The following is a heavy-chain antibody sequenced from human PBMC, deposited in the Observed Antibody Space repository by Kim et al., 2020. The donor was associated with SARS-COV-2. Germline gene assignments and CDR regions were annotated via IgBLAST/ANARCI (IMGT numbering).Heavy chain of an antibody. Sequence: GGSLRLSCAASGFTFSSYGMHWVRQAPGKGLEWVAVISYDGSNKYYADSVKGRFTISRDNSKNTLYLQMNSLGAEDTAVYYCASLDYYGSGSYYDKGNGYFDYWGQGTLVTVSS. CDR2: ISYDGSNK. J-gene: IGHJ4*02. V-gene: IGHV3-33*05. CDR3: ASLDYYGSGSYYDKGNGYFDY. D-gene: IGHD3-10*01. CDR1: GFTFSSYG.